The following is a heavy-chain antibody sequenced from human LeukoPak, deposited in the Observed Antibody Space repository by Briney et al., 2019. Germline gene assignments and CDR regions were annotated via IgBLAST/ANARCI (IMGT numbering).Heavy chain of an antibody. CDR1: GYTFTSYY. Sequence: EASVKVSCKASGYTFTSYYISGVRRAPGQRREGRVGISAHNDNTNYAQKLQGRVTMTTDTSTSTAYMELRSLRSDDTAVYYCARDGYSSGWYVAFDIWGQGTMVTVSS. CDR3: ARDGYSSGWYVAFDI. CDR2: ISAHNDNT. V-gene: IGHV1-18*04. D-gene: IGHD6-19*01. J-gene: IGHJ3*02.